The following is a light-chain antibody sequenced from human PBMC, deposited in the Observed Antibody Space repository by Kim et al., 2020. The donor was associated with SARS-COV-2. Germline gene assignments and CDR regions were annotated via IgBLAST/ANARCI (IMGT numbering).Light chain of an antibody. CDR3: QQSYSTPPG. Sequence: DIQMNQSPSSLSASVGDRVTINCRASQSISSYLNWYQQEPWKAPKLLIYAASSLQSGVPSRFSGSGSGTYFTLTISSLQPEDFAPYYCQQSYSTPPGFGPGTKVDIK. J-gene: IGKJ3*01. CDR2: AAS. V-gene: IGKV1-39*01. CDR1: QSISSY.